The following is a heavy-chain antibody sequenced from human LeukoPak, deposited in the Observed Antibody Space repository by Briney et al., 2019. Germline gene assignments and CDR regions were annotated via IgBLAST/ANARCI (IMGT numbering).Heavy chain of an antibody. J-gene: IGHJ3*02. CDR3: ARDCSGGSCYGAFDI. Sequence: SETLSLTCTVSGASIRSGDYYWSWIRQPPGKGLEWIGYIYDSGSTYYNPSLKSRITISVDTSENRFSLKLSSVTATGTAVYYCARDCSGGSCYGAFDIWGQGTMVTVSS. V-gene: IGHV4-30-4*01. CDR1: GASIRSGDYY. D-gene: IGHD2-15*01. CDR2: IYDSGST.